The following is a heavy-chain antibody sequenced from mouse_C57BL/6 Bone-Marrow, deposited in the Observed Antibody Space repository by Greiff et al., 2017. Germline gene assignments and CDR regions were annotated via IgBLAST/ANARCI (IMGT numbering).Heavy chain of an antibody. V-gene: IGHV1-19*01. D-gene: IGHD1-1*01. CDR2: INPYNGGT. CDR1: GYTFTDYY. CDR3: ARRLRFWFAY. J-gene: IGHJ3*01. Sequence: VQLKQSGPVLVKPGASVKMSCKASGYTFTDYYMNWVKQSHGKSLEWIGVINPYNGGTSYNQKFKGQATLTVDKSSSTAYMELNSLTSEDSLYYYCARRLRFWFAYWGQSTLGTVSA.